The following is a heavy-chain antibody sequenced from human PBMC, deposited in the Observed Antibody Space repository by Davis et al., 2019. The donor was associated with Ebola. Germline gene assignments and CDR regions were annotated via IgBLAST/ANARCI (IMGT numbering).Heavy chain of an antibody. V-gene: IGHV1-18*04. CDR2: ISAYNGNT. Sequence: ASVKVSCKASGYTFTSYGISWVRQAPGQGLEWMGWISAYNGNTNYAQKLQGRVTMTTDTSTSTAYMELRSLRSDDTAVYYCARDTTYCSTTSCYAGTFDSWGQGTLVTVSS. J-gene: IGHJ4*02. CDR3: ARDTTYCSTTSCYAGTFDS. CDR1: GYTFTSYG. D-gene: IGHD2-2*01.